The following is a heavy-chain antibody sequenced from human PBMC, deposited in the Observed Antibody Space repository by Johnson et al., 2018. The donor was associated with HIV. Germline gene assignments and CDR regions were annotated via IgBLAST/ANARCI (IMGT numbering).Heavy chain of an antibody. J-gene: IGHJ3*02. D-gene: IGHD3-3*01. V-gene: IGHV3-33*08. CDR1: GFTFDEYG. CDR2: IWYDGSNK. CDR3: ARDPNTYYNFWSGARACDM. Sequence: QVQLVESGGGVVRPGGSLRLSCAASGFTFDEYGMSWVRQTPGKGLEWVAVIWYDGSNKYYVDSVRGRFTISRDNAKNSLYLQMNSLRAEDTAVYYCARDPNTYYNFWSGARACDMWGQGTMVTVSS.